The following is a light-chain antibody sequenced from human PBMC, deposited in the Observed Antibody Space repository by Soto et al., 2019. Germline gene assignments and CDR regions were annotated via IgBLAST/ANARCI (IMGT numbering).Light chain of an antibody. CDR3: QQGHSTPWT. J-gene: IGKJ1*01. V-gene: IGKV1-39*01. Sequence: DIQMTQSPSSLSASVGDRVTITCRASQTVTTYLNWYQQKPGKAPKLLIYGASSLQSVVPSRFTGSGSGTDFTLTISRLQPEDFATYHCQQGHSTPWTFGQGTKVEVK. CDR1: QTVTTY. CDR2: GAS.